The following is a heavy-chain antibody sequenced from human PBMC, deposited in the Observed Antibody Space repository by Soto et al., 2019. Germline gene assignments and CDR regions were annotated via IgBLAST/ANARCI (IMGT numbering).Heavy chain of an antibody. J-gene: IGHJ2*01. CDR1: GFTFSSYA. Sequence: GGSLRLSXAASGFTFSSYAVXXVRQAPGKGLEWVSVISGSGGSTSYADSVKGRFTISRDNSKSTLYLQMNSLRAEDTAVYYCAKDERXXXRRYFDLWGRGTLVTVSS. CDR2: ISGSGGST. V-gene: IGHV3-23*01. CDR3: AKDERXXXRRYFDL.